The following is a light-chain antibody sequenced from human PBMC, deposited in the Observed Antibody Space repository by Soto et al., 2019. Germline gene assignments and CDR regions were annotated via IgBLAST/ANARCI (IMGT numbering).Light chain of an antibody. CDR1: QTISTY. CDR3: QQSYRTPIT. J-gene: IGKJ5*01. Sequence: DIQMTQSPSTLSASVEDRVIITCRASQTISTYLNWYQHKPGKAPEVLIYAASNLQSGVPSRFSGSGSGTDFTLTISSLQPADSATYYCQQSYRTPITFGQGTRLEI. V-gene: IGKV1-39*01. CDR2: AAS.